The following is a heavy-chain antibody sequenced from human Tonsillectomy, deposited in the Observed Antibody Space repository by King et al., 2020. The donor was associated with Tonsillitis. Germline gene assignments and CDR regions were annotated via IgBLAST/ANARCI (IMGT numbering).Heavy chain of an antibody. Sequence: QLQESGPGLVKPSETLSLTCTVSGGSINNYYWTWIRQPPGKGLEWIGYIYYTGSTNYNPSLKSRVTISLDTSKNQFSLNLSSVTAADTAVYYCARRIAVAGPHVDYWGQGTLVTVSS. D-gene: IGHD6-19*01. J-gene: IGHJ4*02. V-gene: IGHV4-59*08. CDR1: GGSINNYY. CDR3: ARRIAVAGPHVDY. CDR2: IYYTGST.